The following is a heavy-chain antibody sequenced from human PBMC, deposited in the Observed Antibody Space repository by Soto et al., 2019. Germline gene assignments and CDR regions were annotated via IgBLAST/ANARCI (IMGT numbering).Heavy chain of an antibody. CDR1: GFSFRSDW. CDR3: AIAHPRNHCYAMDV. J-gene: IGHJ6*02. CDR2: INQDGSEK. D-gene: IGHD2-21*01. V-gene: IGHV3-7*01. Sequence: EVQLVEPGGGLVQPGGSLRLSCVASGFSFRSDWMTWVRQAPGKGLEWVANINQDGSEKYYVDSVKGRFTFSRDNAKNSVYLQMNSLRVEDTAVYYCAIAHPRNHCYAMDVWGQGTTVTVSS.